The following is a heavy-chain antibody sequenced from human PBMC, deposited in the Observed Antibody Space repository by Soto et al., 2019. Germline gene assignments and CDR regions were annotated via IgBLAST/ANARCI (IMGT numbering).Heavy chain of an antibody. V-gene: IGHV3-33*01. J-gene: IGHJ6*02. Sequence: PGGSLRLSCAASGFTFSNYHMHWVRQAPGKGLEWVAVIWFDATNKYFADSVKGRFTISRDNPKNTFYLQMNSLRAEDTALFYCARDPTRGYSSEYFYYGMDVWGQGTTVT. CDR2: IWFDATNK. CDR3: ARDPTRGYSSEYFYYGMDV. CDR1: GFTFSNYH. D-gene: IGHD5-18*01.